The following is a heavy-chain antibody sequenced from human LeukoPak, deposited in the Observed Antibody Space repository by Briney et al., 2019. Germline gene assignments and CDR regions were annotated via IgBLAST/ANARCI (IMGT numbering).Heavy chain of an antibody. CDR2: IKQDGSEK. V-gene: IGHV3-7*01. Sequence: GGSLRLSCAASGFTFSSYWMSWVRQAPGKGLEWVANIKQDGSEKYYVDSVMGRFTISRDNAKNSLYLQMNSLRPGDTAVYYCAREGSYLDAFDMWGRGTMVTVSS. CDR3: AREGSYLDAFDM. D-gene: IGHD1-26*01. J-gene: IGHJ3*02. CDR1: GFTFSSYW.